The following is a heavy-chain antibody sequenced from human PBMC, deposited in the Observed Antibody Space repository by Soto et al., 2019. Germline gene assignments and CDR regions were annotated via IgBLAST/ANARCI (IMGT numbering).Heavy chain of an antibody. D-gene: IGHD3-10*01. CDR2: ISHTGST. J-gene: IGHJ6*04. CDR3: ANTRGLGLLDV. Sequence: QVHLQESGPGLVKPSGTLSLICTVSGGAIHSRNRWSWVRQSPAKGLEWIGEISHTGSTNYSPSLNSRVTISVDKSNNQFSLNLRSMTAADAAVYYCANTRGLGLLDVWGKGTAVTVSS. CDR1: GGAIHSRNR. V-gene: IGHV4-4*02.